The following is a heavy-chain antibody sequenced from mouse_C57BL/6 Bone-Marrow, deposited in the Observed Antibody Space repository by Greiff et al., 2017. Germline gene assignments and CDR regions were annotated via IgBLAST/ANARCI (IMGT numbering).Heavy chain of an antibody. J-gene: IGHJ1*03. CDR1: GYTFTSYD. V-gene: IGHV1-85*01. Sequence: VRLQQSGLGLVKPGVSVKLSCKASGYTFTSYDITGVSQRPGRGLEWFGWIYPRVGSTKYNEKFKGKATLTVVTSSSTPYMELHSLTSEDSAVYFCARLEFDGSSGDWYFDVWGTGTTVTVSS. CDR3: ARLEFDGSSGDWYFDV. CDR2: IYPRVGST. D-gene: IGHD1-1*01.